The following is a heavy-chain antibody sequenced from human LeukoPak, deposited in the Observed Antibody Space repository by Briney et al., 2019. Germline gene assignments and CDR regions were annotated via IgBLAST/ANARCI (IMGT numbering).Heavy chain of an antibody. Sequence: GGSLRLSCAASGFTVSSNYMSWVRQAPGKGLQWVSIIYSDGSTYYADSVKGRFSISRDNSKNTLYLQMNSLRAEDTAVYYCARVPYGSGTYTDYWGQGTLVTVSS. V-gene: IGHV3-53*05. CDR2: IYSDGST. CDR1: GFTVSSNY. D-gene: IGHD3-10*01. J-gene: IGHJ4*02. CDR3: ARVPYGSGTYTDY.